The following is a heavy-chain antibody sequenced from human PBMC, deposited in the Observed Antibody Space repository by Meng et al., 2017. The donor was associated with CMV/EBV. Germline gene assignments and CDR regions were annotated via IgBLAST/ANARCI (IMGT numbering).Heavy chain of an antibody. Sequence: GESLKISCAASGFTFSRYAMSWVRQAPGKGLEWVANIKQDGSEKYYVDSVKGRFTISRDNAKNSLYLQMNSLRAEDTAVYYCAREDRPLVHCSSTSCRTNYYYYGMDVWGQGTTVTVSS. CDR3: AREDRPLVHCSSTSCRTNYYYYGMDV. CDR1: GFTFSRYA. CDR2: IKQDGSEK. D-gene: IGHD2-2*01. J-gene: IGHJ6*02. V-gene: IGHV3-7*01.